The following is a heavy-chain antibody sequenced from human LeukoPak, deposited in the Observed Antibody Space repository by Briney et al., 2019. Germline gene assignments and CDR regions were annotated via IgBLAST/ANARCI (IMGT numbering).Heavy chain of an antibody. J-gene: IGHJ2*01. CDR1: GYTFTVYY. Sequence: ASVKVSCKASGYTFTVYYMHWIRQAPGQGLEWMGWINPKSGETNYAQKFQGRVTMTRDTSISTAYVELSRLRSDDTAVYYCAKAWPRLQLHHWYFDLWGRGTLVTVSS. D-gene: IGHD1-1*01. CDR2: INPKSGET. V-gene: IGHV1-2*02. CDR3: AKAWPRLQLHHWYFDL.